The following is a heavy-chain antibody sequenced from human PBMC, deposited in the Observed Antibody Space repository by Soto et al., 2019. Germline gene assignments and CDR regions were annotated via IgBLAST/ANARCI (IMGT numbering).Heavy chain of an antibody. V-gene: IGHV4-59*01. CDR2: IYYSGST. D-gene: IGHD2-15*01. CDR3: ARDRPPLGYCSGGSCRSYYYYGMDV. J-gene: IGHJ6*02. CDR1: GGSISSYY. Sequence: SETLSLTCTVSGGSISSYYWSWIRQPPGKGLEWIGYIYYSGSTNYNPSLKSRVTISVDTSKNQFSLKLSSVTAADTAVYYCARDRPPLGYCSGGSCRSYYYYGMDVWGQGTTVTVS.